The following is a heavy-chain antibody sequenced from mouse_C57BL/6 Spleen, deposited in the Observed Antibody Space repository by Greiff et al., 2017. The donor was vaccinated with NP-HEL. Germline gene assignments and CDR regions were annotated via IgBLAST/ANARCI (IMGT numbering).Heavy chain of an antibody. CDR2: ISDGGSYT. J-gene: IGHJ4*01. Sequence: EVKVVESGGGLVKPGGSLKLSCAASGFTFSSYAMSWVRQTPEKRLEWVATISDGGSYTYYPDNVKGRFTISRDNAKNNLYLQMSHLKSEDTAMYYCARDNSSYGNYYAMDYWGQGTSVTVSS. D-gene: IGHD1-1*01. CDR1: GFTFSSYA. V-gene: IGHV5-4*01. CDR3: ARDNSSYGNYYAMDY.